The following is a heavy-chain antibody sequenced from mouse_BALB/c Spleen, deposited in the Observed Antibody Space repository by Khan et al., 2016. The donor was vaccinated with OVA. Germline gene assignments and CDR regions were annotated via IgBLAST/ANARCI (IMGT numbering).Heavy chain of an antibody. J-gene: IGHJ4*01. Sequence: EVQLVESGGGLVQPGGSRKLSCAASGFTFRDYGMAWVRQAPGKGPEWVAFISNLAYSIYYADTVTGRFTISRENAKNTLYLERSSLRSEDTAMYYCARSWAMDYWGQGTSVTVSS. CDR3: ARSWAMDY. V-gene: IGHV5-15*02. CDR1: GFTFRDYG. CDR2: ISNLAYSI.